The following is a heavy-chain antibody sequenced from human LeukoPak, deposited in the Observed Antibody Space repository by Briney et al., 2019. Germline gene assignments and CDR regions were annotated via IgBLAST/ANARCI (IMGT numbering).Heavy chain of an antibody. V-gene: IGHV3-21*01. Sequence: GGSLRLSCAASGFTFSSYSMNWVRQAPGKGLEWVSSISSSSSYIYYADSVKGRFTISRDNAKNSLYLQMNSLRAEDTAVYYCARGLPGSPGAFDIWGQGTIVTVSS. CDR1: GFTFSSYS. D-gene: IGHD7-27*01. CDR2: ISSSSSYI. J-gene: IGHJ3*02. CDR3: ARGLPGSPGAFDI.